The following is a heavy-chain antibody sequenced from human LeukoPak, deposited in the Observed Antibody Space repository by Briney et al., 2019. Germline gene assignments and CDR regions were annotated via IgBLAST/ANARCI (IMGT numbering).Heavy chain of an antibody. V-gene: IGHV4-59*01. Sequence: SETLSLTCTVSGGSISSYYWSWIRQPPGKGLEWIGYIYYSGSTNYNPSLKSRVTISVDTSKNQFSLKLSSVTAADTAVYYCARSERGGWLQLRKPFDYWGQGTLVTVSS. D-gene: IGHD5-24*01. J-gene: IGHJ4*02. CDR2: IYYSGST. CDR1: GGSISSYY. CDR3: ARSERGGWLQLRKPFDY.